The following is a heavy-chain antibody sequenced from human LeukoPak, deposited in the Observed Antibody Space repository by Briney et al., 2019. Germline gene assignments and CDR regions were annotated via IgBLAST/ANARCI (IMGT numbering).Heavy chain of an antibody. CDR2: IFYSGST. V-gene: IGHV4-39*07. CDR3: ANCKGMPYYYYYYMDV. D-gene: IGHD2/OR15-2a*01. Sequence: PSETLSLTCTVSGGSISTSNYYWGWIRQPPGKGLEWIGNIFYSGSTYYSPSLRSRVTISLDTSRNQFSLKLNSVTAADTAVYYCANCKGMPYYYYYYMDVWGKGTTVTISS. CDR1: GGSISTSNYY. J-gene: IGHJ6*03.